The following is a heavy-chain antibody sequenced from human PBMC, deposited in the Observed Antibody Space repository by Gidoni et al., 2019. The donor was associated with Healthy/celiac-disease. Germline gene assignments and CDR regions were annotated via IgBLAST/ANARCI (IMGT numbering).Heavy chain of an antibody. Sequence: QVQLVESGGGVVQPGRSLRLSCAASGFTFSSYAMHWVRQAPGKGLEWVAVISYDGSNKYYADSVKGRFTISRDNSKNTLYLQMNSLRAEDTAVYYCARDLELLLGYCSSTSCYCLGDYWGQGTLVTVSS. CDR3: ARDLELLLGYCSSTSCYCLGDY. V-gene: IGHV3-30-3*01. CDR2: ISYDGSNK. D-gene: IGHD2-2*01. CDR1: GFTFSSYA. J-gene: IGHJ4*02.